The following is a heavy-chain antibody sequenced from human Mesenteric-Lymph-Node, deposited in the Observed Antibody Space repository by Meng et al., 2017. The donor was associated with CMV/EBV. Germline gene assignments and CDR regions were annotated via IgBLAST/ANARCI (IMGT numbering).Heavy chain of an antibody. D-gene: IGHD6-19*01. CDR1: AYSISLFYY. V-gene: IGHV4-39*01. CDR2: VHYTGST. J-gene: IGHJ5*02. Sequence: QLELRESGPGQFDPSETLALTCTVSAYSISLFYYWGWIRWPPGRGVGWIGSVHYTGSTYSRPSLTVRFTVFVDTFMNQFSLRLTSVTAAETAVYYCARPFPSWQSPRLDLFGAWGQGTLVTVSS. CDR3: ARPFPSWQSPRLDLFGA.